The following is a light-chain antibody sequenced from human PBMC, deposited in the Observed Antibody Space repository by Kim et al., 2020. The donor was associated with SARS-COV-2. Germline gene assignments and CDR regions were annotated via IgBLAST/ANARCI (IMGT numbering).Light chain of an antibody. CDR2: AAS. J-gene: IGKJ5*01. CDR1: QAISSY. CDR3: QHLYSYPT. V-gene: IGKV1-9*01. Sequence: IQLTQSPSSLSASVGDKVTIACRASQAISSYLAWYQQKPGKAPKLLIYAASTLQSGVPSRFSGRRSGTDFTLTISSLQPEDFATYYCQHLYSYPTFGQGTQLEIK.